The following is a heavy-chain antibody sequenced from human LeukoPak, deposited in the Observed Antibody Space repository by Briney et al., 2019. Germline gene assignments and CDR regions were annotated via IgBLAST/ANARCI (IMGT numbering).Heavy chain of an antibody. Sequence: GGSLRLSCAASGFTVSSTYMSWVRQAPGKVLEWVSVVYSDGNTYYAASVKGRFTISRDTSKNMVYLQMNSLRADDAAVYYCVSASWDDWGQGTLVTVSS. CDR3: VSASWDD. CDR1: GFTVSSTY. V-gene: IGHV3-66*01. CDR2: VYSDGNT. J-gene: IGHJ4*02. D-gene: IGHD3-10*01.